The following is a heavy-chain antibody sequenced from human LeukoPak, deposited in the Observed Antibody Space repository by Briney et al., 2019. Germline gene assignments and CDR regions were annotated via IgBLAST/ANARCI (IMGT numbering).Heavy chain of an antibody. CDR2: IYYSGST. V-gene: IGHV4-59*08. J-gene: IGHJ4*02. CDR1: GGSISSYY. CDR3: ASSYSSGWYFDY. Sequence: PSETLSLTCTVSGGSISSYYWSWIRQPPGKGLEWIGYIYYSGSTNYNPSLKSRVTISVDTSKNQSSLKLSSVTAADTAVYYCASSYSSGWYFDYWGQGTLVTVSS. D-gene: IGHD6-19*01.